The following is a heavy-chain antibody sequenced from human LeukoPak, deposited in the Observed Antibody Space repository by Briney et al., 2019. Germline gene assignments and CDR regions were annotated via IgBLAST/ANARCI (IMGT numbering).Heavy chain of an antibody. J-gene: IGHJ4*02. Sequence: SETLSLTSIVYGDSISSYYWSWIRQPPGKGLEWIGYTSNSGNTNNNPSLKSRVTISVDTSKNQFSLKLTSVTAADTAVYYCARVGRGDHRWGSYSFDYWGQGTLVTVSS. CDR2: TSNSGNT. D-gene: IGHD3-16*01. V-gene: IGHV4-59*01. CDR1: GDSISSYY. CDR3: ARVGRGDHRWGSYSFDY.